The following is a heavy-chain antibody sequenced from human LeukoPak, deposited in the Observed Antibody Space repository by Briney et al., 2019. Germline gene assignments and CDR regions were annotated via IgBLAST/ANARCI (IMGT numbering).Heavy chain of an antibody. CDR1: GYTFPSYI. Sequence: ASVKLSCKASGYTFPSYIISWVRHAPGQALEGMGWINAYNGNTDYAQRVQGRVTMTTDTSTSTAYMEVRSLRSDDTAVYYCARDRHIAAAVYYYYMDVWGKGTPVTVSS. D-gene: IGHD6-13*01. V-gene: IGHV1-18*01. J-gene: IGHJ6*03. CDR3: ARDRHIAAAVYYYYMDV. CDR2: INAYNGNT.